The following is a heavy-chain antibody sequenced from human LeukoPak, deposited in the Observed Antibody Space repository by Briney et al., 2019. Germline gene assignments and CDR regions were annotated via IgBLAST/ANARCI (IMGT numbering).Heavy chain of an antibody. D-gene: IGHD2-2*01. V-gene: IGHV1-69*13. CDR2: VIPISGTT. Sequence: SVKVSCKASGGSFYSYPIAWVRQAPGQGLEWLGAVIPISGTTHYAQKFQGRVSITVDDSTTTVYMQLSGLRSDDTAAYFCARLAVVPAAMSPDYWGQGTLVSVSS. CDR1: GGSFYSYP. J-gene: IGHJ4*02. CDR3: ARLAVVPAAMSPDY.